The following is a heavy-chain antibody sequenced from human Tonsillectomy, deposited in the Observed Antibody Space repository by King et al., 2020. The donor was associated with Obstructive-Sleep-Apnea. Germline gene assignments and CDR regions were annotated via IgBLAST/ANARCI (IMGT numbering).Heavy chain of an antibody. CDR3: ARDVQIAARGN. V-gene: IGHV3-66*01. Sequence: VQLVESGGGLVQPGGSLRLSCAASGFTVSSNYVSWVRQAPGKGLEGCSVIHSVGGTYYADSVKGRSTISRDNSKNTLYIQMDSLRAEDTAVYYCARDVQIAARGNWGQGTLVTVSS. CDR2: IHSVGGT. J-gene: IGHJ4*02. D-gene: IGHD6-6*01. CDR1: GFTVSSNY.